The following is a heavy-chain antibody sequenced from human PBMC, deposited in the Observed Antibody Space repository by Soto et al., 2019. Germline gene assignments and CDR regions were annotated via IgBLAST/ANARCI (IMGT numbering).Heavy chain of an antibody. V-gene: IGHV4-34*01. D-gene: IGHD2-2*01. J-gene: IGHJ3*02. CDR1: GGSFSGYY. CDR3: ARGECSSNYCFTRWALDI. CDR2: INHSGST. Sequence: QVQLQQWGAGLLKPSETLSLTCAVYGGSFSGYYWTWIRQTPGKGLEWIGEINHSGSTNYNPSLKSRVSISADTSKKHFSLNLTSVTAADTAVYYCARGECSSNYCFTRWALDIWGQGTVVTVSS.